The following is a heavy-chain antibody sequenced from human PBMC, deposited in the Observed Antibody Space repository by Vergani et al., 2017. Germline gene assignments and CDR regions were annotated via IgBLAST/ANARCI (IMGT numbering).Heavy chain of an antibody. J-gene: IGHJ2*01. CDR1: GFTFDDYA. Sequence: EVQLVESGGGLVQPGRSLRLSCAASGFTFDDYAMHWVRQAPGKGLEWVSSISWNSGSIGYADSVKGRFTISRDNAKNSLYLQMNSLRAEDTAVYYCARARRYYYGSGTQGFDLWGRGTLVTVSS. CDR3: ARARRYYYGSGTQGFDL. V-gene: IGHV3-9*01. D-gene: IGHD3-10*01. CDR2: ISWNSGSI.